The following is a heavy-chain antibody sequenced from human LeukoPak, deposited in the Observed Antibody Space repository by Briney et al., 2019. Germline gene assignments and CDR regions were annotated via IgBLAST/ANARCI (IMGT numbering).Heavy chain of an antibody. Sequence: SGTLSLTCTVSGDSISSFHWSWIRQPAGKGLEWIGCIYTSGSTNYNPCLKSRVTMSVDTSKNQFSLKLSSVTAANTAVYYCASEAYYYDSSGYYKYWGQGTLVTVSS. V-gene: IGHV4-4*07. J-gene: IGHJ4*02. CDR1: GDSISSFH. D-gene: IGHD3-22*01. CDR2: IYTSGST. CDR3: ASEAYYYDSSGYYKY.